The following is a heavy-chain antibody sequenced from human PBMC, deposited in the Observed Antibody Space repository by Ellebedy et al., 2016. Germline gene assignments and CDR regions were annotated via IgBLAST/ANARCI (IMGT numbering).Heavy chain of an antibody. CDR3: VKEQMITFGGVIVMSAFDI. V-gene: IGHV3-66*01. J-gene: IGHJ3*02. CDR2: IYSGGST. Sequence: GESLKISCAASGFTVSSNYMSWVRQAPGKGLEWVSVIYSGGSTYYADSVKGRFTISRDNSKNTLYLQMNSLRAEDTAVYYCVKEQMITFGGVIVMSAFDIWGQGTMVTVSS. CDR1: GFTVSSNY. D-gene: IGHD3-16*02.